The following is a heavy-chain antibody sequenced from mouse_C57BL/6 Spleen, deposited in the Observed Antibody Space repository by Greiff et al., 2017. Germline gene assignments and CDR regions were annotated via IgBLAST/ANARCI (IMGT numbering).Heavy chain of an antibody. J-gene: IGHJ3*01. D-gene: IGHD2-1*01. V-gene: IGHV1-80*01. CDR2: IYPGDGDT. CDR3: AREDGNPSWFAY. CDR1: GYAFSSYW. Sequence: VQLQESGAELVKPGASVKISCKASGYAFSSYWMNWVKQRPGKGLEWIGQIYPGDGDTNYNGKFKGKATLTADKSSSTAYMQLSRLTSEDSAVYFCAREDGNPSWFAYWGQGTLVTVSA.